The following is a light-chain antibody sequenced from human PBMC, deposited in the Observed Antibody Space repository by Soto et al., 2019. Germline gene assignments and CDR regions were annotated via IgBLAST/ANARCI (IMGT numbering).Light chain of an antibody. CDR1: ESLIHSDGSTY. CDR3: MQGTPWPGT. CDR2: EVS. Sequence: DVVMTQSPLSLPVTLGQPASISCRSSESLIHSDGSTYLSWFQQRPGQSPRRLIYEVSDRDSGVPEKIRRSGSSTDFTLKISRGEAWGFGVYFFMQGTPWPGTFGQGTEVEIK. J-gene: IGKJ1*01. V-gene: IGKV2-30*02.